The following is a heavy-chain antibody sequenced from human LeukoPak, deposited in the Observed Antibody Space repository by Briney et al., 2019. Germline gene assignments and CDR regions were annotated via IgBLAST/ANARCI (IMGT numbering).Heavy chain of an antibody. J-gene: IGHJ4*02. CDR1: GGSISSSNW. V-gene: IGHV3-7*01. D-gene: IGHD2-15*01. Sequence: ETLSLTCAVSGGSISSSNWWSWVRQAPGKGLEWVAYIKKTGSETYYVDSVKGRFTITRDNTRNSLFLQMYSLRAEDTAVYFCAREDGYCSGGNCYSYFDSWGQGTLVTVSS. CDR2: IKKTGSET. CDR3: AREDGYCSGGNCYSYFDS.